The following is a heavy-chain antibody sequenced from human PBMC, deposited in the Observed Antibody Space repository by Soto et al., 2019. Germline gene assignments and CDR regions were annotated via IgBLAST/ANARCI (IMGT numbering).Heavy chain of an antibody. CDR3: ARDISEGFY. J-gene: IGHJ4*02. CDR1: GFTFSSYS. CDR2: ISSSSNDI. V-gene: IGHV3-21*01. Sequence: DVQLVESGGGLVKPGGALRLSCAASGFTFSSYSMNWVRQAPGKGLEWVSSISSSSNDIYYADSVKGRFTISRDNAKNSLYLQMNSLRAEDTAVYYCARDISEGFYWGQGTLVTVSS. D-gene: IGHD3-3*02.